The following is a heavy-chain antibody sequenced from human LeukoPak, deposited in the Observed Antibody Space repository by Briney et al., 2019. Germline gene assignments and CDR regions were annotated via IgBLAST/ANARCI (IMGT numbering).Heavy chain of an antibody. D-gene: IGHD6-6*01. V-gene: IGHV4-39*01. J-gene: IGHJ4*02. CDR2: IYYSGST. CDR1: GGSISSSSYY. Sequence: SETLSLTCTVSGGSISSSSYYWGWIRQPPGKGLEWIGSIYYSGSTYYNPSLKGRVTISVDTSKNQFSLKLSSVTAADTAVYYRARLEQLAPDEWGQGTLVTVSS. CDR3: ARLEQLAPDE.